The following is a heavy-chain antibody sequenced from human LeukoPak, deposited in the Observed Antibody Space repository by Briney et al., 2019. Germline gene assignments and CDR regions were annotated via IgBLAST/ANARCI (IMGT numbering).Heavy chain of an antibody. CDR3: ARSWSDAFDI. D-gene: IGHD3-3*01. CDR2: ISWNSGSI. CDR1: GFTFDDYA. V-gene: IGHV3-9*01. Sequence: GGSLRLSCAASGFTFDDYAMHWVRQAPGKGLEWVSGISWNSGSIGYADSVKGRFTISRDNAKNSLYLQMNSLRAEDTAVYYCARSWSDAFDIWGQGTMVTVSS. J-gene: IGHJ3*02.